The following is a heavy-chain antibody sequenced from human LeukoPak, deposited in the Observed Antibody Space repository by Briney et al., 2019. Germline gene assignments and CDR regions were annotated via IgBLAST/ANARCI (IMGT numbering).Heavy chain of an antibody. D-gene: IGHD3-22*01. CDR1: GGSFSGYY. J-gene: IGHJ4*02. CDR2: INHSGST. CDR3: ASLNYYDSSGYPRVYFDY. V-gene: IGHV4-34*09. Sequence: PSETLSLTCAVYGGSFSGYYWSWIRQPPGKGLEWIGEINHSGSTNYNPSLKSRVTISVDTSKNQFSLKLSSVTAADTAVYYCASLNYYDSSGYPRVYFDYWGQGTLVTVSS.